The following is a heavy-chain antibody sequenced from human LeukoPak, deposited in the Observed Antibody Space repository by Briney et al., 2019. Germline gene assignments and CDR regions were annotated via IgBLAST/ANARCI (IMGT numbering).Heavy chain of an antibody. CDR3: ARHYVWGSYRYSRPFDY. V-gene: IGHV4-34*01. CDR2: INHSGST. Sequence: SETLSLTCAVYGGSFSGYYWSWIRQPPGKGLEWIGEINHSGSTNYNPSLKSRVTISVDTSKNQFSLKLSSVTAADTAVYYCARHYVWGSYRYSRPFDYWGQGTLVTVSS. D-gene: IGHD3-16*02. CDR1: GGSFSGYY. J-gene: IGHJ4*02.